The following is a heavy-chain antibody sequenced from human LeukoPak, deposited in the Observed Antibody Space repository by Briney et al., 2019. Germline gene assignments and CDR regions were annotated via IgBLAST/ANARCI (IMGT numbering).Heavy chain of an antibody. J-gene: IGHJ4*02. V-gene: IGHV3-48*03. D-gene: IGHD6-19*01. CDR1: GFTFSSYG. Sequence: GGSLRLSCAASGFTFSSYGMNWVRQAPGKGLEWVSYISSSGSTIYYADSVKGRFTISRDNAKNSLYLQMNSLRAEDTAVYYCARVRGWYIDYWGQGTLVTVSS. CDR2: ISSSGSTI. CDR3: ARVRGWYIDY.